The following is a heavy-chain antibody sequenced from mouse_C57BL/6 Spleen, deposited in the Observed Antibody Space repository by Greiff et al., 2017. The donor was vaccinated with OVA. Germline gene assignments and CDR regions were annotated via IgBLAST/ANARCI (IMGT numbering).Heavy chain of an antibody. D-gene: IGHD1-1*01. V-gene: IGHV14-4*01. CDR2: IDPENGDT. J-gene: IGHJ3*01. CDR3: TSLLPGSSYWFAY. CDR1: GFNIKDDY. Sequence: EVQLQQSGAELVRPGASVKLSCTASGFNIKDDYMHWVKQRPEQGLEWIGWIDPENGDTEYASKFQGKATITADTSSNTAYLQLSSLTSEDTAVYYCTSLLPGSSYWFAYWGQGTLVTVSA.